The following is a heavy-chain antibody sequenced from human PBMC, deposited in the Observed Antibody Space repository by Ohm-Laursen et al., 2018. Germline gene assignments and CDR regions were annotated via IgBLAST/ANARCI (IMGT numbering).Heavy chain of an antibody. CDR3: ARGSGSDYGRFDY. Sequence: SRTLSCAASGFGFSINGNHWVCHPQGKGLGREAVIWYDGNNKFYAVSVKGRFTISSDNSKNTVELQMNSLRAEDTAVYYCARGSGSDYGRFDYWGQGTLVTVSS. CDR1: GFGFSING. V-gene: IGHV3-33*01. D-gene: IGHD3-10*01. CDR2: IWYDGNNK. J-gene: IGHJ4*02.